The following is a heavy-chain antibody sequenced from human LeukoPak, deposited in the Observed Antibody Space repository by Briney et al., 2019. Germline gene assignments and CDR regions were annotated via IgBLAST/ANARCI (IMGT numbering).Heavy chain of an antibody. J-gene: IGHJ4*02. CDR3: ARHDSPAACDY. Sequence: PSETLSLTCAVYGGSFSGYYWSWIRQPPGKGLEWIGEINHSGSTNYNPSLKSRVTISVDTSKNQFSLKLSSVTAADTAVYYCARHDSPAACDYWGQGTLVTVSS. D-gene: IGHD2-2*01. CDR2: INHSGST. CDR1: GGSFSGYY. V-gene: IGHV4-34*01.